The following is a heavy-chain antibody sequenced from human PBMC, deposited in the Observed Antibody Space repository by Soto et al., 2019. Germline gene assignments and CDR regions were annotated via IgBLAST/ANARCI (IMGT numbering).Heavy chain of an antibody. CDR3: AKGQYSSSSGYFDY. Sequence: GGSLRLSCAASGFTFSSYGMHWVRQAPGKGLEWVAVISYDGSNKYYADSVKGRFTISRDNSKNTLYLQMNSLRAEDTAVYYCAKGQYSSSSGYFDYWGQGTLVTVSS. CDR2: ISYDGSNK. V-gene: IGHV3-30*18. J-gene: IGHJ4*02. D-gene: IGHD6-6*01. CDR1: GFTFSSYG.